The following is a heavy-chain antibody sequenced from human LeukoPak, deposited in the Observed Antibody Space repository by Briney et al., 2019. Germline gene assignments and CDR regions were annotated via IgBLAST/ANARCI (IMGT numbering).Heavy chain of an antibody. J-gene: IGHJ6*03. Sequence: PGGSLRLSCAASGFTFSSCGINWVRPAPGQGLEWVSSISSSSSYIYYADSVKGRFTISRDNAKNSLYLQMNSLRAEDTAVYYCATLFYYYYMDVWGKGTTVTVSS. CDR3: ATLFYYYYMDV. V-gene: IGHV3-21*01. CDR1: GFTFSSCG. D-gene: IGHD2-21*01. CDR2: ISSSSSYI.